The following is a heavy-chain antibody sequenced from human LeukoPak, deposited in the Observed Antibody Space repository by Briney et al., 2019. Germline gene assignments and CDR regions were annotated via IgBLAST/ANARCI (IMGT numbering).Heavy chain of an antibody. V-gene: IGHV1-69*04. D-gene: IGHD5-24*01. CDR2: IIPILGIA. CDR1: GGTFSSYA. Sequence: SVKVSCKASGGTFSSYAISWVRQAPGQGLEWMGRIIPILGIANYAQKFQGRVTITVDKSTSTAYMELSSLRSEDTAVYYCARGDTIPAQYYFDYWGQGTLVTVSS. J-gene: IGHJ4*02. CDR3: ARGDTIPAQYYFDY.